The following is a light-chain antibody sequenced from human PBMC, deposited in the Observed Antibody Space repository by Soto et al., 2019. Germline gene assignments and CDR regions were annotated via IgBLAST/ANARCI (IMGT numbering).Light chain of an antibody. CDR1: QSISSS. V-gene: IGKV1-5*03. CDR2: HVS. Sequence: DIQMTQSPSTLSASVGGRVTVTCRASQSISSSLAWFQQKPGKAPKLLMYHVSRLNSGVSSRFIGSGSGTEFTLTISSLQPDDFATYYCQQYDTHFWTFGQGTKVEIK. CDR3: QQYDTHFWT. J-gene: IGKJ1*01.